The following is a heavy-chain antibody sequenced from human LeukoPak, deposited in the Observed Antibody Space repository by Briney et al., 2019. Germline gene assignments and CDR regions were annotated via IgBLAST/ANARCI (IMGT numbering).Heavy chain of an antibody. CDR2: IYHSGST. V-gene: IGHV4-38-2*02. CDR1: GYSISSGYY. D-gene: IGHD5-18*01. Sequence: SETLSLTCTVSGYSISSGYYWGWIRQPPGKGLEWIGSIYHSGSTYYNPSLKSRVTISVDTSKNQFSLKLSSVTAADTAVYYCARAYSYGYRYYYYMDVWGKGTTVTVSS. CDR3: ARAYSYGYRYYYYMDV. J-gene: IGHJ6*03.